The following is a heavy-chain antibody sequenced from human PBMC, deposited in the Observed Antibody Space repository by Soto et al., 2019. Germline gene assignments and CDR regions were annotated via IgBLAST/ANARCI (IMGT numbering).Heavy chain of an antibody. Sequence: VGSLRLSCAASGFTFSGSAMHWVRQASGKGLEWVGRIRTKANSYATAYGASVKGRFTISRDDSKNTAHLQMNSLKTEDTAVYYCTRHLDPDHSDSSGFAYYYYYGMDVWGQGTTVTVSS. D-gene: IGHD3-22*01. CDR2: IRTKANSYAT. CDR3: TRHLDPDHSDSSGFAYYYYYGMDV. V-gene: IGHV3-73*01. CDR1: GFTFSGSA. J-gene: IGHJ6*02.